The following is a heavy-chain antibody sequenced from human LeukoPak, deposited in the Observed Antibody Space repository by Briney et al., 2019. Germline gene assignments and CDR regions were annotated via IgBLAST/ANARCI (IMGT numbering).Heavy chain of an antibody. CDR2: INPNSGGT. CDR1: GGTFSSYA. J-gene: IGHJ5*02. CDR3: ARESGGYSYGYSWFDP. Sequence: ASVKVSCKASGGTFSSYAISWVRQAPGQGLEWMGWINPNSGGTNYAQKFQGRVTMTRDTSISTAYMELSRLRSDDTAVYYCARESGGYSYGYSWFDPWGQGTLVTVSS. D-gene: IGHD5-18*01. V-gene: IGHV1-2*02.